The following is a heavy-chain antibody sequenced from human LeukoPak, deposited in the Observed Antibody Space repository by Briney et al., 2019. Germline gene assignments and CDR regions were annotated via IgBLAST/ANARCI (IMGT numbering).Heavy chain of an antibody. CDR3: ARNRMVVYAFDI. J-gene: IGHJ3*02. CDR1: GGTFSSYA. Sequence: ASVKVSCKASGGTFSSYAISWVRQAPGQGLEWMGGIIPIFGTANYAQKFQGRVTIAADESTSTAYMELSSLRSEDTAVYYCARNRMVVYAFDIWGQGTMVTVSS. D-gene: IGHD2-15*01. CDR2: IIPIFGTA. V-gene: IGHV1-69*13.